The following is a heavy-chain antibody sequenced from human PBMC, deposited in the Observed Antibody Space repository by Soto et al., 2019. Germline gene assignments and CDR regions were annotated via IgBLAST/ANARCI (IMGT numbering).Heavy chain of an antibody. D-gene: IGHD3-3*01. CDR3: AKEGLDFWSGYQVS. CDR2: ISGSGGSP. J-gene: IGHJ5*02. V-gene: IGHV3-23*01. CDR1: GFTFIRYA. Sequence: EVQLLESGGGLVQPGGSLRLSCAASGFTFIRYAMTWVRQAPGKGLEWVSGISGSGGSPYYADSGKGRFTISRDSSKNTLNLQMNSLRAEDTAVYLCAKEGLDFWSGYQVSWGQGTLVTVSS.